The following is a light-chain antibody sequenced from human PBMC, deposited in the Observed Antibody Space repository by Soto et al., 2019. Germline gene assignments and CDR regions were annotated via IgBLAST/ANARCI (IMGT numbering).Light chain of an antibody. V-gene: IGKV1-8*01. CDR1: QGISSY. Sequence: AIRMTQSPSSLSASTGERVTITCRASQGISSYLAWYQQKPGKPPKLLIYEESTLHSGVPSRFSGRKSGTQFTLTISSLQPDDFATYYCQQYNTYATFGQGTKVDIK. CDR2: EES. J-gene: IGKJ1*01. CDR3: QQYNTYAT.